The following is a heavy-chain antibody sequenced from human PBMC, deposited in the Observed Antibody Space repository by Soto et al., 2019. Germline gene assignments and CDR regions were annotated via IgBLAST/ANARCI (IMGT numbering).Heavy chain of an antibody. Sequence: SETLSLTCAVSGGSISSSNWWSWVRQPPGKGLEWIGEIYHSGSTNYNPSLKSRVTISVDKSKNQFSLKLSSVTAADTAVYYCARGGYYDILTGFPYYFDYWGQGTLVTVSS. D-gene: IGHD3-9*01. CDR2: IYHSGST. V-gene: IGHV4-4*02. J-gene: IGHJ4*02. CDR1: GGSISSSNW. CDR3: ARGGYYDILTGFPYYFDY.